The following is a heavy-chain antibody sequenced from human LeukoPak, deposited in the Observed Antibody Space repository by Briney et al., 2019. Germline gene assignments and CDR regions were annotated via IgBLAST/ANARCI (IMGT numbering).Heavy chain of an antibody. CDR2: INHSGST. D-gene: IGHD3-3*01. Sequence: SETLSLTCAVYGGSFSGYYWSWIRQPPRKGLEWIGEINHSGSTNYNPSLESRVTISVDTSKNQFSLKLSSVTAADTAVYYCARAARDFWSGYSYYFDYWGQGTLVTVSS. CDR3: ARAARDFWSGYSYYFDY. V-gene: IGHV4-34*01. J-gene: IGHJ4*02. CDR1: GGSFSGYY.